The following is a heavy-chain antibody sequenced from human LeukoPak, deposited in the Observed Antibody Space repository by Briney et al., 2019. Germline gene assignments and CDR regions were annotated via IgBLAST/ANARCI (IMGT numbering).Heavy chain of an antibody. J-gene: IGHJ4*02. CDR3: AREGGYYDRSAYTRDY. D-gene: IGHD3-22*01. V-gene: IGHV3-21*01. CDR2: ISSSSSYI. CDR1: GFTFSSYS. Sequence: GGSLRLSCAASGFTFSSYSVNWVRQAPGKGLEWVSSISSSSSYIYYADSVKGRFTISRDNAKNSLYLQMNSLRAEDTAVYYCAREGGYYDRSAYTRDYWGQGTLVTVSS.